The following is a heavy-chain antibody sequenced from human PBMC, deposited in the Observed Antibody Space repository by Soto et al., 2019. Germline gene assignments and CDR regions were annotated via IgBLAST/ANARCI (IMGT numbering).Heavy chain of an antibody. D-gene: IGHD3-22*01. Sequence: GGSLRLSCAASGFTFSSYAMSWVRQAPGKGLEWVSAISGSGGSTYYADSVKGRFTISRDNSKNTLYLQMNSLRAEDTAVYYCARADYYDSSGYSYLYWFDPWGQGTRVTVSS. CDR2: ISGSGGST. V-gene: IGHV3-23*01. J-gene: IGHJ5*02. CDR3: ARADYYDSSGYSYLYWFDP. CDR1: GFTFSSYA.